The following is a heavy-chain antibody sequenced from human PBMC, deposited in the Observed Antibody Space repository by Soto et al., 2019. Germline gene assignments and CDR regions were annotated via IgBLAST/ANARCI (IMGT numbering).Heavy chain of an antibody. D-gene: IGHD5-18*01. CDR2: ISADDGST. CDR3: AKAGSSSFFDY. CDR1: GFSFSSYV. J-gene: IGHJ4*02. V-gene: IGHV3-23*01. Sequence: EVQLLESGGGLVQSGGSLRLSCTASGFSFSSYVMSWVRQAPGKGLEWVSEISADDGSTYYADSVKGRFTISRDNSKNTVDLQRNSLRAEDPAVYYCAKAGSSSFFDYWGQGPLVTVSS.